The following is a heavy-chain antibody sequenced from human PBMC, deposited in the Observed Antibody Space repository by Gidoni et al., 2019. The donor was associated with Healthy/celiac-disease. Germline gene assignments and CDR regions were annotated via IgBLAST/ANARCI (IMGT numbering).Heavy chain of an antibody. J-gene: IGHJ6*02. CDR2: IYYSGST. D-gene: IGHD5-18*01. CDR1: GGSISSYY. V-gene: IGHV4-59*08. Sequence: QVQLQESGPGLVKPSETLSLTCTVSGGSISSYYWSWIRQPPGKGLEWIGYIYYSGSTNYNPSLKSRVTISVDTSKNQFSLKLSSVTAADTAVYYCARYSSYYGMDVWGQGTTVTVSS. CDR3: ARYSSYYGMDV.